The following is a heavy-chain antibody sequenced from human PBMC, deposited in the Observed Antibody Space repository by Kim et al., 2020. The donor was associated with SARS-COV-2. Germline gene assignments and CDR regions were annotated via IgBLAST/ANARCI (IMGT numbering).Heavy chain of an antibody. D-gene: IGHD1-7*01. CDR3: ARAPYLLELRTLVTDTGYFDY. CDR1: GYTFTGYY. J-gene: IGHJ4*02. V-gene: IGHV1-2*06. Sequence: ASVKVSCKASGYTFTGYYMHWVRQAPGQGLEWMGRINPNSGGTNYAQKFQGRVTMTRDTSISTAYMELSRLRSDDTAVYYCARAPYLLELRTLVTDTGYFDYWGQGTLVTVSS. CDR2: INPNSGGT.